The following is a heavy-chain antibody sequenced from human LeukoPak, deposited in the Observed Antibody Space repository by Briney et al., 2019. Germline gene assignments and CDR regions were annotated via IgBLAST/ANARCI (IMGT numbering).Heavy chain of an antibody. CDR2: ISGSGGMT. CDR3: AKEPYHGSGYWDY. J-gene: IGHJ4*02. CDR1: GFIFSSHA. V-gene: IGHV3-23*01. Sequence: GGSLRLSCAASGFIFSSHAMNWVRQAPGKGLEWVSVISGSGGMTYYADSVKGRFTVSRDNSKNTLFLQMNSLRAEDTAFYYCAKEPYHGSGYWDYWGQGTLVTVSS. D-gene: IGHD3-22*01.